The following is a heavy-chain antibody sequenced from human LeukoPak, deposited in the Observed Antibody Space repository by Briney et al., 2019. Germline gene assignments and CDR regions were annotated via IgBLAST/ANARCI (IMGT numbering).Heavy chain of an antibody. Sequence: PSETLSLTCTVSGYSISSGYYWGWIRQPPGKGLEWIGSIYHSGSTYYNPSLKSRVTISVDTSKNQFSLKLSSVTAADTVVYYCARGENYGGNSAYWGQGTLVTVSS. J-gene: IGHJ4*02. D-gene: IGHD4-23*01. CDR3: ARGENYGGNSAY. CDR2: IYHSGST. V-gene: IGHV4-38-2*02. CDR1: GYSISSGYY.